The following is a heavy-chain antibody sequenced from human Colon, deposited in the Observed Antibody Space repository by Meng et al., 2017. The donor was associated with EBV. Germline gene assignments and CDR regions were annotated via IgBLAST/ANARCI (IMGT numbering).Heavy chain of an antibody. D-gene: IGHD5-12*01. CDR1: GGSISSGDYY. Sequence: QVQLPASGPGLVKPSQTLSLTCTVSGGSISSGDYYWSWIRQPPGKGLEWIGYIYYSGSTYYNPSLKSRVTISVDTSKNQFSLKLSSVTAADTAVYYCARDRGGLGAFDYWGQGTLVTVSS. J-gene: IGHJ4*02. CDR2: IYYSGST. V-gene: IGHV4-30-4*01. CDR3: ARDRGGLGAFDY.